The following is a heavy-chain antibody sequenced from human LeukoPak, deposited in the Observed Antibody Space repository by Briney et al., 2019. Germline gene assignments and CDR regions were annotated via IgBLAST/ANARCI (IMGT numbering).Heavy chain of an antibody. Sequence: GGSLRLSCAASGFTVRSNYMSWFRQAPGKGLEWASVIYNDGRTYYADSVKGRFIISKDISKNTLYLQMNNLRADNTAVYYCARESGYAVGDFWGRGTLVTVSS. J-gene: IGHJ4*02. CDR1: GFTVRSNY. CDR2: IYNDGRT. V-gene: IGHV3-53*01. CDR3: ARESGYAVGDF. D-gene: IGHD5-12*01.